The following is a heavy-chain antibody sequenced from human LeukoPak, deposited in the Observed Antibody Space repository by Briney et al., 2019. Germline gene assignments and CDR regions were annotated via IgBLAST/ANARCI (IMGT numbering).Heavy chain of an antibody. CDR2: ISGSGQST. V-gene: IGHV3-23*01. D-gene: IGHD3-16*01. Sequence: GGSLRLSCAASGFTFNTYATSWVRQAPGKGMEWVSAISGSGQSTYYADSVKGRFTISRDNSKNTLSLQMNSLRVEDTAVYYCAKGLEDVFILGVPHDYWGQGTLVTVSS. CDR1: GFTFNTYA. J-gene: IGHJ4*02. CDR3: AKGLEDVFILGVPHDY.